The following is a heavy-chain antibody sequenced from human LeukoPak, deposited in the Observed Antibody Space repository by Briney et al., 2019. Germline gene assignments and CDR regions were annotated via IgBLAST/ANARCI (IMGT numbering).Heavy chain of an antibody. V-gene: IGHV3-66*04. CDR3: ARRAGAYSHPYDY. CDR1: EFSVGSNY. J-gene: IGHJ4*02. D-gene: IGHD4/OR15-4a*01. Sequence: PGGSLRLSCAASEFSVGSNYMTWVRQAPGKGLEWVSLIYSGGSTYYADSVKGRFTISRDNSKNTLYLQMNSLRAEDTAVYYCARRAGAYSHPYDYWGQETLVTVSS. CDR2: IYSGGST.